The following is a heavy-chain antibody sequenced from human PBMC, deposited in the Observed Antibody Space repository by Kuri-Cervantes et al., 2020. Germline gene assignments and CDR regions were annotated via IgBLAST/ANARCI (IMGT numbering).Heavy chain of an antibody. D-gene: IGHD2-15*01. V-gene: IGHV1-18*01. CDR1: GYTFTSYG. Sequence: ASVKVSCKASGYTFTSYGISWARQAPGQGLEWMGWISAYNGNTNYAQKLQGRVTMTTDTSTSTAYMELRSLRSDDTAVYYCARDLGYCSGGSCSSWGQGTLVTVSS. CDR3: ARDLGYCSGGSCSS. J-gene: IGHJ4*02. CDR2: ISAYNGNT.